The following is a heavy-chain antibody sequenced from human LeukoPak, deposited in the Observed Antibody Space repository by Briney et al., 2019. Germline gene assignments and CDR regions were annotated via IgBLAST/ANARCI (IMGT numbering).Heavy chain of an antibody. J-gene: IGHJ4*02. CDR3: ARSGSYHYYYFDY. Sequence: SETLSLTCTVSGGSISSGGYYWSWIRQPPGKGLEWIGYIYHSGSTYYNPSLKSRATISVDTSKNQFSLKLSSVTAADTAVYYCARSGSYHYYYFDYWGQGTLVTVSS. CDR1: GGSISSGGYY. D-gene: IGHD1-26*01. V-gene: IGHV4-30-2*01. CDR2: IYHSGST.